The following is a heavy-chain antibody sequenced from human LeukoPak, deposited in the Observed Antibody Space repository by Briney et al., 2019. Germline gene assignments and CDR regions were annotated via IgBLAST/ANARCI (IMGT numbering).Heavy chain of an antibody. V-gene: IGHV3-11*01. J-gene: IGHJ4*02. D-gene: IGHD1-7*01. CDR3: AREMVAGTFDS. CDR1: GFGVNDYY. CDR2: IGGSESIV. Sequence: PGGSLRLSCVVSGFGVNDYYMSWIRQAPGKGLEWISDIGGSESIVSYGGSVRGRFTVSRDFAMNSLFLQLNSLSADDTAVYYCAREMVAGTFDSWGQGTLVTVSS.